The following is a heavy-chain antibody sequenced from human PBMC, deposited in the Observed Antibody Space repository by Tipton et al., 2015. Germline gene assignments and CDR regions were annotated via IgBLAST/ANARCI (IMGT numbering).Heavy chain of an antibody. CDR3: ARDRDAVVVTGRGWFDP. J-gene: IGHJ5*02. CDR1: GDFISTYH. D-gene: IGHD2-21*02. V-gene: IGHV4-59*01. Sequence: GLVKPSETLSLTCSLSGDFISTYHWTWIRQPPGKEMEWIGYIDYTGRTKYSPSLKSRVTISVDTPKNQFSLKLSSVTAADTAVYYCARDRDAVVVTGRGWFDPWGQGTLVTVSS. CDR2: IDYTGRT.